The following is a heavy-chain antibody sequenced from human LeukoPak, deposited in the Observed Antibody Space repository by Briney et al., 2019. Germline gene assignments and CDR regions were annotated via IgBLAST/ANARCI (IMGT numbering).Heavy chain of an antibody. CDR1: GGSISSSGYY. J-gene: IGHJ6*03. V-gene: IGHV4-39*01. CDR3: AYNWNYGSYYYYMDV. Sequence: SSETLSLTCTVSGGSISSSGYYWGWIRQPPGKGLEWIVDIYYFGTTYYNPSLKSRVTASVDTSKNQFSLKPTSVTAAGTAVYYCAYNWNYGSYYYYMDVWGKGTTVTVSS. D-gene: IGHD1-7*01. CDR2: IYYFGTT.